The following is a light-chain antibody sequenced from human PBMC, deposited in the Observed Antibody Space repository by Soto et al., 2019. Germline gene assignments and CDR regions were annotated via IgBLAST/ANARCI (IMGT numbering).Light chain of an antibody. CDR1: QTISNY. CDR3: QQTYNLPPT. CDR2: STS. J-gene: IGKJ4*01. Sequence: DIQLTQSPSSLSASVGDRVSITCWTSQTISNYLNWYHHRPGQAPKLLIYSTSNLQGGVPSRFSGGGAGTEFTLTISSLQPEDFGSYSCQQTYNLPPTFGGGTRVQIK. V-gene: IGKV1-39*01.